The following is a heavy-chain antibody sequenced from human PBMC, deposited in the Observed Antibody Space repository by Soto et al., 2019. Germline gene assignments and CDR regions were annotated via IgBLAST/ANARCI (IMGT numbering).Heavy chain of an antibody. CDR1: GFTFSNAW. Sequence: VGSLRLSCAASGFTFSNAWMSWVRQAPGKGLEWVGRIKSKTDGGTTDYAAPVKGRFTISRDDSKNTLYLQMNSLKTEDTAVYYCTTDAGYCSGGSCHYYFDYWRPGTLVTVSS. J-gene: IGHJ4*02. D-gene: IGHD2-15*01. CDR3: TTDAGYCSGGSCHYYFDY. V-gene: IGHV3-15*01. CDR2: IKSKTDGGTT.